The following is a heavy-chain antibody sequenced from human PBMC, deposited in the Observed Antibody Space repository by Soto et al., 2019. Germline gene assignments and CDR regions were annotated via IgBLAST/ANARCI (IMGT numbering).Heavy chain of an antibody. Sequence: EVQLVESGGGLVKPGGSLRLSCAASGFTFSSHNIYWFRQPPGKGLEWVSSIGTSDSSIYYADSVRGRFTISKDNAKNSVYLQIDSLRAEASRIYPGAREIATMIRAYNWGQGTLVTVSS. J-gene: IGHJ4*02. CDR1: GFTFSSHN. CDR2: IGTSDSSI. CDR3: AREIATMIRAYN. V-gene: IGHV3-21*02. D-gene: IGHD3-10*01.